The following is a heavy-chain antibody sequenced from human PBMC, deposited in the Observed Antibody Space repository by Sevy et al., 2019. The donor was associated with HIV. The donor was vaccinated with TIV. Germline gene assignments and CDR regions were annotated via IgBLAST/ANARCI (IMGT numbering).Heavy chain of an antibody. CDR2: MKQDGSEE. J-gene: IGHJ4*01. Sequence: GGSLRLSCAASGFSFSIYWMSWVHQAPGKGLEWVATMKQDGSEEDYVDSVKGRFTISRDNAKNSLFLQMNSLSAEDTAVYYCVREGLGGYSYSLDYWGHRTLVTVSS. D-gene: IGHD5-18*01. CDR3: VREGLGGYSYSLDY. V-gene: IGHV3-7*01. CDR1: GFSFSIYW.